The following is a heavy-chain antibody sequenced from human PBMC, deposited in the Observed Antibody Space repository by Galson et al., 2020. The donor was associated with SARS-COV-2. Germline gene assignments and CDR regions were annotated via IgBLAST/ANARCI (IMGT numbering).Heavy chain of an antibody. Sequence: GGSLRLSCAVSGFTFSSYWMHWVRQAPGKGLVCVARIRSDANSRDYADSVKGRFTISTDNAKNTLYLQMDSLRVKDTAVYYCARWGADIGWGQGTLVTVSS. J-gene: IGHJ4*02. V-gene: IGHV3-74*01. CDR2: IRSDANSR. CDR3: ARWGADIG. CDR1: GFTFSSYW. D-gene: IGHD3-16*01.